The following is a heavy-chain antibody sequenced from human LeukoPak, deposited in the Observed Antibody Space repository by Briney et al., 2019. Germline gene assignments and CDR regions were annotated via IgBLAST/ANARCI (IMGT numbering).Heavy chain of an antibody. V-gene: IGHV1-2*02. D-gene: IGHD1-26*01. CDR2: INPNSGGT. J-gene: IGHJ5*02. CDR3: ARDNSVGDTAWWFDP. CDR1: GYTFTSYG. Sequence: ASVKVSCKASGYTFTSYGISWVRQAPGQGLEWMGWINPNSGGTNYAQKFQGRVTMTRDTSISTAYMELSRLRSEDTAVYYCARDNSVGDTAWWFDPWGQGTLVTVSS.